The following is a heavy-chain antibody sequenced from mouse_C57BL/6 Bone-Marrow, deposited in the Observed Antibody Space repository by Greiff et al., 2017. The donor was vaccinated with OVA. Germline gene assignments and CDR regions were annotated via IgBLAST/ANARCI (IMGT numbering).Heavy chain of an antibody. V-gene: IGHV1-55*01. J-gene: IGHJ1*03. Sequence: QVQLQQPGAELVKPGASVKMSCKASGYTFTSYWITWVKQRPGQGLEWIGDIYPGSGSTNYNEKFKSKATLTVDTSSSTAYMQLSSLTSEDSAVYYCAREGLRRSSHWYVDVWGTGTTVTVSS. CDR3: AREGLRRSSHWYVDV. CDR2: IYPGSGST. CDR1: GYTFTSYW. D-gene: IGHD2-4*01.